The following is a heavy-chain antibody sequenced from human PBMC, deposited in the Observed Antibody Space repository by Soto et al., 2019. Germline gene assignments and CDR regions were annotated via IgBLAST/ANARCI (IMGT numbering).Heavy chain of an antibody. CDR3: AIDTTVGSDALDI. CDR2: ISAYNGNT. D-gene: IGHD4-17*01. V-gene: IGHV1-18*01. CDR1: GYTFTNYG. J-gene: IGHJ3*02. Sequence: QVQLVQSGAEMGQPGASVKVSCKASGYTFTNYGITWVRQAPGQGLEWMGWISAYNGNTNYEQKFQDRVTMTTDTSTSTAYMEVRSLRYDDAAVYYCAIDTTVGSDALDIWGLGTMVTVSS.